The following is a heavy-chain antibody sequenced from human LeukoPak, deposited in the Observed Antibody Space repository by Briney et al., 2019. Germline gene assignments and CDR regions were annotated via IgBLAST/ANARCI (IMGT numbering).Heavy chain of an antibody. Sequence: GGSLRLXCAASGFMFSDYAMSWVRRAPGKGLEWVSSISASGGSTYYADSVKGRFTISRDNSKDTLYLQMNSLRGEDTAVYYCAKDIVVVPEDYWGQGTLVIVSS. V-gene: IGHV3-23*01. J-gene: IGHJ4*02. CDR1: GFMFSDYA. CDR3: AKDIVVVPEDY. CDR2: ISASGGST. D-gene: IGHD3-22*01.